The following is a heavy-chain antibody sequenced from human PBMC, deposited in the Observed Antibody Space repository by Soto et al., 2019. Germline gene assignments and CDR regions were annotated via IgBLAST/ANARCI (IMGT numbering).Heavy chain of an antibody. Sequence: GGSLRLSCAASGFTFSSYAMSWVRQAPGKGLEWVSAISGSGGSTYYADSVKGRFTISRDNSKNTLYLQMNSLRAEDTAVYYCAVSYYYDSSGFLYFDYWGQGTLVTVSS. J-gene: IGHJ4*02. CDR2: ISGSGGST. D-gene: IGHD3-22*01. V-gene: IGHV3-23*01. CDR3: AVSYYYDSSGFLYFDY. CDR1: GFTFSSYA.